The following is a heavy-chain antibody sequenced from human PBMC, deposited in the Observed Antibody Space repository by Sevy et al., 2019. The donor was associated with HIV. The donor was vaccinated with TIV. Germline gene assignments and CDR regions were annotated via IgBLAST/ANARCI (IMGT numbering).Heavy chain of an antibody. J-gene: IGHJ3*01. CDR2: ISGPGYGT. CDR3: AKEMNAALESMLEVNLRSLKGFDV. D-gene: IGHD3-22*01. V-gene: IGHV3-23*01. Sequence: GGSLRLSCAASGFTFNTHAMSWVRQAPGKGLEWVSVISGPGYGTNYADSVKGRFTISRDNSKNTLYLQMNSLRDDDTAVYYCAKEMNAALESMLEVNLRSLKGFDVWGQGTMVTVSS. CDR1: GFTFNTHA.